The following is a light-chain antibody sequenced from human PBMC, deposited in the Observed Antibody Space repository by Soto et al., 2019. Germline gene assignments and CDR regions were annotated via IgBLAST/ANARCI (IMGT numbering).Light chain of an antibody. CDR3: QQYNTWPIA. J-gene: IGKJ5*01. CDR1: QSVSTY. Sequence: ETVLTHSPAILSFSPGEIATLSCRASQSVSTYLAWYQQKPGQAPRLLIYDASNRATGIPVRFSGSGSGTDFTLTINSLQSEDSVVYYCQQYNTWPIAFGQGTRLEIK. V-gene: IGKV3-11*01. CDR2: DAS.